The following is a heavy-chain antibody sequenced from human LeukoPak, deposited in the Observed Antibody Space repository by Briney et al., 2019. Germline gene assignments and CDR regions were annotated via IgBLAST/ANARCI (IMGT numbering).Heavy chain of an antibody. CDR2: KRYDGSNK. V-gene: IGHV3-30*02. CDR1: GFTFSSYG. CDR3: AKEQWLAPHYFDY. Sequence: GGSLRLSCAASGFTFSSYGMHWVRQAPGKGLEWVAFKRYDGSNKYYADSVKGRFTISRDNSKNTLYLQMNSLRAEDTAVYYCAKEQWLAPHYFDYWGQGTLVTVSS. J-gene: IGHJ4*02. D-gene: IGHD6-19*01.